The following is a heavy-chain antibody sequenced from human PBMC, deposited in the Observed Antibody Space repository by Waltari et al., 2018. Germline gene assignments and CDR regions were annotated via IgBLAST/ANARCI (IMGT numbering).Heavy chain of an antibody. D-gene: IGHD2-15*01. CDR2: SYSSGTT. J-gene: IGHJ5*02. CDR3: ARDGGYCSGGRCYSLWFDP. Sequence: QVQLQESDPGLVKPSETLSLTCTVSGGSMSDYYWSWLRQPAGKGLEWIGRSYSSGTTNDNPALKRRVTMAVDTSKTQCSLKLSSVTAADTAVYYCARDGGYCSGGRCYSLWFDPWGQGTLVTVSS. V-gene: IGHV4-4*07. CDR1: GGSMSDYY.